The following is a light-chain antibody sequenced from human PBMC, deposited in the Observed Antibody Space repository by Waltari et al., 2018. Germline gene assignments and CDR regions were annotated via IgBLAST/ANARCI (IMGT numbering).Light chain of an antibody. CDR3: QQSDSVPLT. Sequence: DIQMTQSPSTLSASVGDRVTITCRASQSISTSLAWYQQKPGKAPRLLMHQASSLESGVPSRFSGSGSGTEFTLTISTLQPEDFATYYCQQSDSVPLTFGGGTKVEIK. CDR1: QSISTS. J-gene: IGKJ4*01. V-gene: IGKV1-5*03. CDR2: QAS.